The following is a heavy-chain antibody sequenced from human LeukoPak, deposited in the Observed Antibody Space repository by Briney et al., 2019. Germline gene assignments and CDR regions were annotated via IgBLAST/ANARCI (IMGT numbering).Heavy chain of an antibody. CDR2: IYSGGST. Sequence: PGGSLRLSCAASGFTVSSNYMSWVRQAPGKGLEWVSVIYSGGSTYYADSVKGRFTISRDNSKNTLYLQMNSLRAEDTAVYYCARDNYYGSGSYGVFDYWGQGTLVTVSS. V-gene: IGHV3-66*01. J-gene: IGHJ4*02. CDR3: ARDNYYGSGSYGVFDY. D-gene: IGHD3-10*01. CDR1: GFTVSSNY.